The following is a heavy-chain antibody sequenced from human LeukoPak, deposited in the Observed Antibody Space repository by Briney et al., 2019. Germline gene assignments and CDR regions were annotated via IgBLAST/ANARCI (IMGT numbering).Heavy chain of an antibody. Sequence: GGSLRLSCAASGFTFSSYGMHWVRQAPGKGLEWVAVISYDGSNKYYADSVKGRFTISRDNSKNTLYLQMNSLRAEDTAVYYCALPRITGTFDYWGQGTPVTVSS. J-gene: IGHJ4*02. V-gene: IGHV3-30*03. CDR1: GFTFSSYG. CDR2: ISYDGSNK. D-gene: IGHD1-20*01. CDR3: ALPRITGTFDY.